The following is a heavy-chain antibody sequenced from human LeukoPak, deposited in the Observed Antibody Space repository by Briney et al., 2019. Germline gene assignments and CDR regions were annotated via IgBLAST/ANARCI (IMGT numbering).Heavy chain of an antibody. CDR3: ARHSGSGSLSRPFDP. D-gene: IGHD3-10*01. Sequence: KPLETLSLTCSVSGASVTSGGFYWGWLRQTPAKGPELIATVYYTGSTYYNPSLKSRVTISIDTSKNQFSLRLTSVTTTDTAIYHCARHSGSGSLSRPFDPWGRGTLVTVPS. J-gene: IGHJ5*02. CDR2: VYYTGST. V-gene: IGHV4-39*01. CDR1: GASVTSGGFY.